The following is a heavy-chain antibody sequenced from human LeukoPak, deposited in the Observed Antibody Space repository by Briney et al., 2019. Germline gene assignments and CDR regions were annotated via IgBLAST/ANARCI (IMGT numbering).Heavy chain of an antibody. V-gene: IGHV1-2*02. Sequence: ASVKVSCKASGYTFTGYYMHWVRQAPGQGLEWMGWINPNSGGTNYAQKFQGRVTMTRDTSISTAYMELSRLRSDDTAVYYCARDITMVRGVTAYYYYYMDVWGKGTTVTVSS. CDR3: ARDITMVRGVTAYYYYYMDV. CDR1: GYTFTGYY. D-gene: IGHD3-10*01. J-gene: IGHJ6*03. CDR2: INPNSGGT.